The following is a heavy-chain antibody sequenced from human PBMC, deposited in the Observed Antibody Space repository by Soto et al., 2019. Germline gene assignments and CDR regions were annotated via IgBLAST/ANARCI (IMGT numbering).Heavy chain of an antibody. CDR3: ASSSSSWYGMDV. J-gene: IGHJ6*02. CDR2: ISYDGSNK. CDR1: GFTFSSYA. Sequence: PGGSLRLSCAASGFTFSSYAMHWVRQAPGKGLEWVAVISYDGSNKYYADSVKGRFTISRDNSKNTLYLQMNSLRAEDTAVYYCASSSSSWYGMDVWGQGTTVTVSS. V-gene: IGHV3-30-3*01. D-gene: IGHD6-13*01.